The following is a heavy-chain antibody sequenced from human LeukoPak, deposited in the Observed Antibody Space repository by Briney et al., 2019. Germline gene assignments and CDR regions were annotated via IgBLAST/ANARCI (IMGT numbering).Heavy chain of an antibody. Sequence: KPSETLSLTCTVSGGSISSYYWSWIRQPPGKGLEWIGYIYYSGSTNYNPSLKSRVTISVDTSKNQFSLKLSSVTAADTAVYYCARDRGTIFGVATPNYLDYWGQGTLVTVSS. V-gene: IGHV4-59*01. D-gene: IGHD3-3*01. J-gene: IGHJ4*02. CDR1: GGSISSYY. CDR2: IYYSGST. CDR3: ARDRGTIFGVATPNYLDY.